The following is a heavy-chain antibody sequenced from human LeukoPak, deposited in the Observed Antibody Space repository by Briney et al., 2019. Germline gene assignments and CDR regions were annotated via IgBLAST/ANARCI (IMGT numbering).Heavy chain of an antibody. CDR2: ISYDGSNK. CDR1: GFTFSSYA. D-gene: IGHD3-10*01. CDR3: ARAVAVGESLDY. V-gene: IGHV3-30*01. J-gene: IGHJ4*02. Sequence: GGSLRLSCAASGFTFSSYAVHWVRQAPGKGLEWVAVISYDGSNKYYADSVKGRFTISRDNSKNTLYLQMNSLRAEDTAVYYCARAVAVGESLDYWGQGTLVTVSS.